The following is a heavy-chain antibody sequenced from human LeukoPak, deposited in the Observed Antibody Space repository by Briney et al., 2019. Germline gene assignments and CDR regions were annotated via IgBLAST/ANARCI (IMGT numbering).Heavy chain of an antibody. D-gene: IGHD6-6*01. CDR3: ARHSFARPFDS. J-gene: IGHJ4*02. CDR2: IYYTGDS. Sequence: PSETLSLTCTVSGASIFGSYWSWIRQPPGKGLEWIGYIYYTGDSNYNPSLKSRATISLDTSRSQFSLMLSPVTAADTAIYYCARHSFARPFDSWGQGTLVIVSS. V-gene: IGHV4-59*08. CDR1: GASIFGSY.